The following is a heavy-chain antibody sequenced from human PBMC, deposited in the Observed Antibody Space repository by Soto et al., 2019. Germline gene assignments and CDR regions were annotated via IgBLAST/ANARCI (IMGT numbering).Heavy chain of an antibody. D-gene: IGHD2-15*01. V-gene: IGHV4-30-4*01. CDR2: ISNSGRT. CDR3: AREWGDCGDGSCSLPFFDY. CDR1: GDSINSDYYY. Sequence: QVQLQESGPGLVKPSETLSLTCTVSGDSINSDYYYWSWIRQPPGKGLEWIGYISNSGRTNYSPSLKSRVPLSIVTSKNKFSLRLRSVTAADTAVYYCAREWGDCGDGSCSLPFFDYWGLGSLVTVSS. J-gene: IGHJ4*02.